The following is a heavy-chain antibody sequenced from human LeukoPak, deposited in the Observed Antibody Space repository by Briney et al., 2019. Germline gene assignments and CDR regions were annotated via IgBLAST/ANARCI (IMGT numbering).Heavy chain of an antibody. D-gene: IGHD6-13*01. V-gene: IGHV4-59*01. CDR2: IYYSGTT. CDR3: ARGVYIAAAQYAY. CDR1: GGSISSYY. Sequence: SETLSLTCTVSGGSISSYYWSWIRQPLGKGLEWIGYIYYSGTTNYNPSLKSRVTISVDTSKNQFSLKLSSVTAADTAVYYCARGVYIAAAQYAYWGQGTLVTVSS. J-gene: IGHJ4*02.